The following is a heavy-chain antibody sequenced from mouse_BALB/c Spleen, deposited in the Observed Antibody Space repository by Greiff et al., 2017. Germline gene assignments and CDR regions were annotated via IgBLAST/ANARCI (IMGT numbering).Heavy chain of an antibody. CDR1: GFTFSSYT. Sequence: EVKLVESGGGLVQPGGSLKLSCAASGFTFSSYTMSWVRQTPEKRLEWVAYISNGGGSTYYPDTVKGRFTISRDNAKNTLYLQMSSLKSEDTAMYYCARRSTSYFDYWGQGTTLTVSS. CDR3: ARRSTSYFDY. D-gene: IGHD5-1*01. V-gene: IGHV5-12-2*01. CDR2: ISNGGGST. J-gene: IGHJ2*01.